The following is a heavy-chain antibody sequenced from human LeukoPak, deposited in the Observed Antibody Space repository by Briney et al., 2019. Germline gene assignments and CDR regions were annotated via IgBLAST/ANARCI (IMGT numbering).Heavy chain of an antibody. CDR1: GYTFTSYY. CDR3: ARGPTARRRPRVPRVGYYFDY. V-gene: IGHV1-46*01. D-gene: IGHD6-6*01. J-gene: IGHJ4*02. Sequence: GASVKVSCKASGYTFTSYYMHWVRQAPGQGLEWMGIINPSGGSTSYAQKFQGRVTMTRDMSTSTVYMELSSLRSEDTAVYYCARGPTARRRPRVPRVGYYFDYWGQGTLVTVSS. CDR2: INPSGGST.